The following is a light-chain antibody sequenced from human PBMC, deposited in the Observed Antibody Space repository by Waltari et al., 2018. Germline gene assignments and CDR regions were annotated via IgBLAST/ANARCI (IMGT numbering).Light chain of an antibody. Sequence: LPMTHSPSSLSASVGDRFTTTCRASLGINNYISWYQQKPGKAPKRLIYSTSNLESGVPSRFSGSGSGTDYTLTISDLQPEDFSTYYCQQYDHFPLTFGGGTTVEIK. CDR3: QQYDHFPLT. CDR1: LGINNY. V-gene: IGKV1-33*01. J-gene: IGKJ4*01. CDR2: STS.